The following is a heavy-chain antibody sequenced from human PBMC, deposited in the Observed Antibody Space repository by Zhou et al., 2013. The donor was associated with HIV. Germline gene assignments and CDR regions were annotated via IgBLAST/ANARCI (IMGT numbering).Heavy chain of an antibody. D-gene: IGHD3-9*01. CDR1: GYTFTGYY. CDR3: ATVFFDRSDY. J-gene: IGHJ4*02. V-gene: IGHV1-18*04. Sequence: QVQLVQSGAEVKKPGASVKVSCKASGYTFTGYYIHWVRQAPGQGLEWMGWISGHNGDTKYAQKFQGRVTMTTDTPTSTAYMEVRSLRSDDTAVYYCATVFFDRSDYWGQGTLVTVSS. CDR2: ISGHNGDT.